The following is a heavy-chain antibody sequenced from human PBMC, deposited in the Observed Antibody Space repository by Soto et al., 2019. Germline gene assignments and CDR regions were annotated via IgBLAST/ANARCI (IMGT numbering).Heavy chain of an antibody. CDR1: GGSISSGGYY. V-gene: IGHV4-31*03. CDR3: AREGTTYYYDSSGYSGWFDP. Sequence: QVQLQESGPGLVKPSQTLSLTCTVSGGSISSGGYYWSWIRQHPGKGLEWIGYIYYSGSTYYNPSLKSRVTISVDTSKNQFSLKLSSVTAADTAVYYCAREGTTYYYDSSGYSGWFDPWGQGTLVTVSS. CDR2: IYYSGST. J-gene: IGHJ5*02. D-gene: IGHD3-22*01.